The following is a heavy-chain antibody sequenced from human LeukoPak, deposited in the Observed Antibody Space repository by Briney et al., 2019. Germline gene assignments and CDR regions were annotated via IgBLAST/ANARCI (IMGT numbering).Heavy chain of an antibody. CDR2: IKQDGSEK. Sequence: GGSLRLSCAASGFTFSRYWMSWVRQAPGKGLEWVANIKQDGSEKYYVDSVKGRFIISKDNAKDSLYLQMNSLRAEDTAVYYCARNDKGAFDIWGQGTMVTVSS. V-gene: IGHV3-7*04. J-gene: IGHJ3*02. D-gene: IGHD3-9*01. CDR3: ARNDKGAFDI. CDR1: GFTFSRYW.